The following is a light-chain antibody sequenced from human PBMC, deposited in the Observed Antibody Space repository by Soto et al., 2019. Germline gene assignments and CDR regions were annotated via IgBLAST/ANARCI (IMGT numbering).Light chain of an antibody. V-gene: IGKV1-5*03. CDR1: QSINTW. CDR2: KAS. CDR3: QQYQTYSH. J-gene: IGKJ1*01. Sequence: DIQMTQSPSTLSASVGDRVTITCRASQSINTWLAWYQLKPGRAPKLLIYKASTLESGVSSRFSGSGSGTEFTLTISSLQPNDFATYYCQQYQTYSHFGQGTKVEIK.